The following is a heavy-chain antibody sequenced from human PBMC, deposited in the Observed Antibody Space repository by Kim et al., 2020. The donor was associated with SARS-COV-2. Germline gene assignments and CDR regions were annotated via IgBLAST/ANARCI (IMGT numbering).Heavy chain of an antibody. CDR2: ISYDGSNK. CDR1: GFTFSSYG. CDR3: AKDFDETDGYGMDV. D-gene: IGHD3-9*01. J-gene: IGHJ6*02. Sequence: GGSLRLSCAASGFTFSSYGMHWVRQAPGKGLEWVAVISYDGSNKYYADSVKGRFTISRDNSKNTLYLQMNSLRAEDTAVYYCAKDFDETDGYGMDVWGQGTTVTVSS. V-gene: IGHV3-30*18.